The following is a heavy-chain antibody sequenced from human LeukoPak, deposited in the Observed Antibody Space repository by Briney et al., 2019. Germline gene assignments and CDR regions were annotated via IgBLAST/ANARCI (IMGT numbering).Heavy chain of an antibody. J-gene: IGHJ1*01. CDR2: ITNSGGST. Sequence: LSLTCTVSGGSISSGGYYWSWIRQAPGKGLEWVSAITNSGGSTYYPDSLKGRFTISRDNSKNTLYLQINSLRAEDTAVYYCAKEASTEVAGYAEYFQHWGQGTLVTVSS. CDR1: GGSISSGGYY. D-gene: IGHD6-19*01. CDR3: AKEASTEVAGYAEYFQH. V-gene: IGHV3-23*01.